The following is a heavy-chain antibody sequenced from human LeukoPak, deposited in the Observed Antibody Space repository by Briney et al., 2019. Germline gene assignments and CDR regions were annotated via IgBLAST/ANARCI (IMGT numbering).Heavy chain of an antibody. CDR3: TRELWPADY. CDR2: IIKDGSDK. CDR1: GFTFSDYW. D-gene: IGHD3-16*01. V-gene: IGHV3-7*01. J-gene: IGHJ4*02. Sequence: PGGSLRLSCEGSGFTFSDYWMGWVRQAPGKGLEWVANIIKDGSDKYYVDSVKGRFSISRDNAKNSVYLQMSGLRVEDTAVYYCTRELWPADYWGQGTLVTVSS.